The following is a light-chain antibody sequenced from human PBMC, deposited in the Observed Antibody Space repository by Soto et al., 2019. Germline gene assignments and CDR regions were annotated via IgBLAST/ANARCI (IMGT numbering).Light chain of an antibody. CDR2: GAS. Sequence: EIVLTQSPGTLSLSPGERAPLSCRASQSVSSSFLAWYQQKPGQAPRLLIYGASTRATGIPDRFSGSGSGTDFTLTNSRLEPEDFAVYYYQQYGRSPTFGQGTRLEIK. CDR1: QSVSSSF. V-gene: IGKV3-20*01. CDR3: QQYGRSPT. J-gene: IGKJ5*01.